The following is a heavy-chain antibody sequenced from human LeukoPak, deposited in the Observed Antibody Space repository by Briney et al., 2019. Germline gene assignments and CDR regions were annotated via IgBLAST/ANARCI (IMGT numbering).Heavy chain of an antibody. Sequence: SETLSLTCTVSGGSISSSSYYWGWIRQPPGKGLEWIGSIYYSGSTYYNPSLKSRVTISVDTSKNQFSLKLSSMTAADTAVYFCARSHSSTSPLGGIDYWGQGTLVTVSS. D-gene: IGHD6-13*01. CDR3: ARSHSSTSPLGGIDY. CDR2: IYYSGST. CDR1: GGSISSSSYY. V-gene: IGHV4-39*07. J-gene: IGHJ4*02.